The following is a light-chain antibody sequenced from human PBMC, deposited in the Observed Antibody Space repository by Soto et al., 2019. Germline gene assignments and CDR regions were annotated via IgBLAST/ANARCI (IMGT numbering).Light chain of an antibody. V-gene: IGKV4-1*01. CDR2: WAS. Sequence: DIVMTQSPDSLAVSLGERATINCKSSQSVLYSSNNKNYLAWYQQKPGQPPKLLIYWASTRESGVPDRFSGSGSGTDFPLTISSLQAEDVAVYYCHQYYSIPFTFGPGTKVDIK. CDR1: QSVLYSSNNKNY. CDR3: HQYYSIPFT. J-gene: IGKJ3*01.